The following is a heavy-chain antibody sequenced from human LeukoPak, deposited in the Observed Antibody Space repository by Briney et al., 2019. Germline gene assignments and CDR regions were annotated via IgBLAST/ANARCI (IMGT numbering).Heavy chain of an antibody. CDR1: GYTFTGYY. CDR3: ASEIAVAGTSLDY. V-gene: IGHV1-2*02. D-gene: IGHD6-19*01. CDR2: INPNSGGT. J-gene: IGHJ4*02. Sequence: GASVKVSCKASGYTFTGYYMHWVRQAPGQGLEWMGWINPNSGGTNYAQKFQGRVTMTRDTSISTAYMELSRLRSDDTAVYYCASEIAVAGTSLDYWGQGTLVTVSS.